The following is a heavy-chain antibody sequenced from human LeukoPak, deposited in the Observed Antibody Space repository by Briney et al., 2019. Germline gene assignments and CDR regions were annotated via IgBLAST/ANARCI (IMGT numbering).Heavy chain of an antibody. D-gene: IGHD6-13*01. V-gene: IGHV4-39*07. Sequence: NPSETLFLTCTVPGGPISSSSYYSGGIRQPPGKGLEWLGSIYYSGSTYYNPSLKSRVTISVDTSKNRFSLKLSSVTAADTAVYYCARVCIAAAGMGGGDNWFDPWGQGTLVTVSS. CDR2: IYYSGST. J-gene: IGHJ5*02. CDR1: GGPISSSSYY. CDR3: ARVCIAAAGMGGGDNWFDP.